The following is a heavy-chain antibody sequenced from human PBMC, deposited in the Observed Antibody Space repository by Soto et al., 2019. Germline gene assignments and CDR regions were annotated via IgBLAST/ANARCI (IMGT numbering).Heavy chain of an antibody. Sequence: ASVKVSCKASGYTFTSYDINWVRQATGQGLEWMGWMNPNSGNTGYAQKFQGRVTMTRNTSISTAYMELSSLRSEDTAVYYCARGRTYCSSTSCSIEYFDYWGQGTLVTVSS. CDR1: GYTFTSYD. J-gene: IGHJ4*02. CDR2: MNPNSGNT. CDR3: ARGRTYCSSTSCSIEYFDY. V-gene: IGHV1-8*01. D-gene: IGHD2-2*01.